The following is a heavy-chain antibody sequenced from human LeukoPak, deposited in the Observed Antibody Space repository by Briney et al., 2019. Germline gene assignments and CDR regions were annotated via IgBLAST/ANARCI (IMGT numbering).Heavy chain of an antibody. V-gene: IGHV4-59*01. Sequence: SETLSLTCTVSGGSISSYYWSWIRQPPGKGLEWIGYIYYSGSTNYNPSLKSRVTISVDTSKNQLSLKLSSVTAADTAVYYCAREVVPAAFGEFWFAPWGQGTLVTVSS. CDR1: GGSISSYY. D-gene: IGHD2-2*01. CDR3: AREVVPAAFGEFWFAP. CDR2: IYYSGST. J-gene: IGHJ5*02.